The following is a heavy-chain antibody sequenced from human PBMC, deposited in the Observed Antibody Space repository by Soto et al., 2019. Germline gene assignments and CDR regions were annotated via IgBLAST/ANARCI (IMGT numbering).Heavy chain of an antibody. CDR3: FES. CDR1: GYSFTTYG. CDR2: ISPYNGKT. J-gene: IGHJ5*01. V-gene: IGHV1-18*01. Sequence: ASVKVSCKASGYSFTTYGIFWVRQAPGQGLEWMGWISPYNGKTNYAQNLQGRVSMTTDTSTTTAYMELRSLRSDDTAVYYWFESWGQGTLVTVSS.